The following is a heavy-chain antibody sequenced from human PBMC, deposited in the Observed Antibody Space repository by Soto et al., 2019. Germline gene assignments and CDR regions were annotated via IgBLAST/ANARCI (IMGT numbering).Heavy chain of an antibody. J-gene: IGHJ6*02. V-gene: IGHV1-18*01. CDR3: ARGGIVVVVAATYYYYGMDV. D-gene: IGHD2-15*01. CDR2: ISAYNGNT. CDR1: VYSFTSYG. Sequence: ASVKVSCKASVYSFTSYGIICVRQAPGQGLEWMGWISAYNGNTNYAQKLQGRVTMTTDTSTSTAYMELRSLRSDDTAVYYCARGGIVVVVAATYYYYGMDVWGQGTTVTVSS.